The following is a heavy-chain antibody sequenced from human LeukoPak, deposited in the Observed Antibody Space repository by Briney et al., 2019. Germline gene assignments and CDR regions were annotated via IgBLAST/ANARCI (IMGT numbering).Heavy chain of an antibody. CDR1: GGSISSYY. CDR3: ARRGYCSGGSCYPPCAFDI. D-gene: IGHD2-15*01. J-gene: IGHJ3*02. V-gene: IGHV4-59*08. CDR2: IYYSGST. Sequence: NPSETLSLTCTVSGGSISSYYWSWIRQPPGKGLEWIGYIYYSGSTNYNPSLKSRVTISVDTSKNQFSLKLSSVTAADTAVYYCARRGYCSGGSCYPPCAFDIWGQGTMVTVSS.